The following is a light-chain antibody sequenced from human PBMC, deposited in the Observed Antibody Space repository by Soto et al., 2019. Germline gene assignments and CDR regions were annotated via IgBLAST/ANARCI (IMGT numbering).Light chain of an antibody. CDR2: AAS. CDR3: HQLNSYHRT. V-gene: IGKV1-17*01. Sequence: DIQMTQSPSTLSASVVDRVTITCRASQGIRNDLGWYQQKPGRAPKLLIYAASTLQSVSPSTFSGSRSGTDLTLTISSLQPEDFSTYYCHQLNSYHRTFGQGTKVDIK. J-gene: IGKJ1*01. CDR1: QGIRND.